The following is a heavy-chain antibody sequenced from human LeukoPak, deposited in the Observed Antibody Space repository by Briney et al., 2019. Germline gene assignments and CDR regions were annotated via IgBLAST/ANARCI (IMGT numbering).Heavy chain of an antibody. D-gene: IGHD4-17*01. CDR3: TRVGRGFGDNSFDY. Sequence: PGGSLRLSCTASGFTFGDYAMSWFRQAPGKGLEWVGFIRSKDYGGTTEYAASVKGRFTVSRDDSKSIAYLQLNSLKTEDTAVYYCTRVGRGFGDNSFDYWGQGILVTVSS. CDR1: GFTFGDYA. J-gene: IGHJ4*02. V-gene: IGHV3-49*03. CDR2: IRSKDYGGTT.